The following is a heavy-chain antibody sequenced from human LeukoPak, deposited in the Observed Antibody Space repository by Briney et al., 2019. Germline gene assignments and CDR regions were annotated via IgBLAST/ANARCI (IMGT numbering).Heavy chain of an antibody. D-gene: IGHD1-26*01. J-gene: IGHJ6*03. CDR3: ARTLYSGNSYYMDV. CDR1: GFTFSSYS. Sequence: GGSLRLSCAASGFTFSSYSMNWVRQAPGKGLEWVSYISSSSSTIYDADSVKGRFTISRDNAKNSLYLQMYSLRAEDTAVYYCARTLYSGNSYYMDVWGKGTTVTVSS. CDR2: ISSSSSTI. V-gene: IGHV3-48*01.